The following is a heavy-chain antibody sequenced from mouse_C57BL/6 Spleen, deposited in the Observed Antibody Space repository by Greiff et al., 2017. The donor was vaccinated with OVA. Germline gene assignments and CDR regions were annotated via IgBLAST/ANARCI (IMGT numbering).Heavy chain of an antibody. Sequence: QVQLKESGAELMKPGASVKLSCKATGYTFTGYWIEWVKQRPGHGLEWIGEILPGSGSTNYNEKFKGKATFTADTSSNTAYMQLSSLTTEDSAIYYCARKRDGNYVDAMDYWGQGTSVTVSS. D-gene: IGHD2-1*01. V-gene: IGHV1-9*01. J-gene: IGHJ4*01. CDR1: GYTFTGYW. CDR2: ILPGSGST. CDR3: ARKRDGNYVDAMDY.